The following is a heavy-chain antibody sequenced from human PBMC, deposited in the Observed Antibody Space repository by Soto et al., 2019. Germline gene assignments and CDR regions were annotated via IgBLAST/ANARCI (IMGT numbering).Heavy chain of an antibody. V-gene: IGHV3-23*01. CDR1: GFTFSSYA. J-gene: IGHJ4*02. Sequence: EVQLLESGGGLIQPGGSLRLSCAASGFTFSSYAMSWVRQAPGKGLEWVSSISGSDGITYYGDSMKGRFTISRDNSKNTLYLQMNSLRADDTAVYFCAKGFHIKFGTILPPWYFDYWGQGTLVIVSS. D-gene: IGHD3-16*01. CDR2: ISGSDGIT. CDR3: AKGFHIKFGTILPPWYFDY.